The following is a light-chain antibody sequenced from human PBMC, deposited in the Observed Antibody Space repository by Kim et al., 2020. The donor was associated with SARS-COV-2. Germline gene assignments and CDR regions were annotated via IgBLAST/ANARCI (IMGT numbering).Light chain of an antibody. CDR3: QAWDSSTAV. Sequence: SVSPGQTASITCSGDKLWDKYACWYQQKPGQSPVLVIYQDSKRPSGIPERFSGSNSGNTATLTIGGTQAMDEADYYCQAWDSSTAVFGGGTQLTVL. V-gene: IGLV3-1*01. CDR2: QDS. J-gene: IGLJ2*01. CDR1: KLWDKY.